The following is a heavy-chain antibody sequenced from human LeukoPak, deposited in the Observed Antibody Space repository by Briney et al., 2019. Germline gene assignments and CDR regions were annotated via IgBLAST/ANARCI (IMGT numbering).Heavy chain of an antibody. CDR1: GYSFTSYW. D-gene: IGHD2-2*01. CDR2: IYPGDSDT. V-gene: IGHV5-51*01. Sequence: GESLKISCQGSGYSFTSYWIGWVRQLPGKGLEWMGIIYPGDSDTRYSPSFQGQVTISADKSISTAYLQWSSLKASDTAMYYCARQRYELLVVPAAPDAFDIWGQGTMVTVSS. J-gene: IGHJ3*02. CDR3: ARQRYELLVVPAAPDAFDI.